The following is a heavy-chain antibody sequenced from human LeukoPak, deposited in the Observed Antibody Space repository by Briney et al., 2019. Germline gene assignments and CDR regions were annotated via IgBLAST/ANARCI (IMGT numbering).Heavy chain of an antibody. CDR2: INPNSGGT. CDR3: ARASDLYDYVWGGYRYYFDY. J-gene: IGHJ4*02. Sequence: ASVKVSCKASGYTFTGYYMHWVRQAPRQGLEWMGWINPNSGGTNYAQKFQGRVTMTRDTSISTAYMELSRLRSDDTAVYYCARASDLYDYVWGGYRYYFDYWGQGTLVTVSS. CDR1: GYTFTGYY. D-gene: IGHD3-16*02. V-gene: IGHV1-2*02.